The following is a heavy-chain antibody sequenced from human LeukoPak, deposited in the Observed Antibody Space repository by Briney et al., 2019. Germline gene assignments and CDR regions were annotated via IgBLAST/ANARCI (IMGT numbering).Heavy chain of an antibody. J-gene: IGHJ3*02. CDR3: ARRVVVITDDAFDI. D-gene: IGHD3-22*01. CDR2: IYYSGST. Sequence: SETLSLTCTVSGGSISSYYWSWIRQPPGKGLEWIGYIYYSGSTNYNPSLKSRVTISVDTSKNQLSLKLSSVTAADTAVYYCARRVVVITDDAFDIWGQGTMVTVSS. V-gene: IGHV4-59*08. CDR1: GGSISSYY.